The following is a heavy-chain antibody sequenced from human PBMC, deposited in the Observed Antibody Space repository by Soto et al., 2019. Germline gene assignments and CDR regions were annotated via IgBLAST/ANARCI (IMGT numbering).Heavy chain of an antibody. CDR3: EVVATTDPYGKDV. J-gene: IGHJ6*02. CDR2: IDPSDSYT. D-gene: IGHD5-12*01. Sequence: GESLKISCQCSGCSFTSYWISWVRQMPGKGLEWMGRIDPSDSYTNYSPSFQGHVTISADKSISTAYLQWSSLKASDTAMYYCEVVATTDPYGKDVCAQGTTVTVSS. CDR1: GCSFTSYW. V-gene: IGHV5-10-1*01.